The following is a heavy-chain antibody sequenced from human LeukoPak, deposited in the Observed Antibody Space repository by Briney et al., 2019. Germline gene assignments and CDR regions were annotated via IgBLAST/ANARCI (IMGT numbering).Heavy chain of an antibody. Sequence: PSETLSLTCTVSGGSISSYYWSWIRQPAGKGLEWIGRIYVSGSTNYNPSLKSRVTMSIDTSKNQFSLKLSSVTAADTAVYYCARGNWDWNPFDPWGQGNLVTVSS. V-gene: IGHV4-4*07. J-gene: IGHJ5*02. D-gene: IGHD1-1*01. CDR1: GGSISSYY. CDR3: ARGNWDWNPFDP. CDR2: IYVSGST.